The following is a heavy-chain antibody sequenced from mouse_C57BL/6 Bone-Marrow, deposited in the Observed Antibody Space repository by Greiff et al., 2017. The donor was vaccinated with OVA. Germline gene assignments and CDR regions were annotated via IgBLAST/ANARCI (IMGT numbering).Heavy chain of an antibody. D-gene: IGHD1-1*01. CDR3: VVYYYGRGGYFDV. V-gene: IGHV10-1*01. Sequence: EVQLVESGGGLVQPKGSLKLSCAASGFSFNTYAMNWVRQAPGKGLEWVARIRSKSNNYATYYADSVKDRFTISRADSESMLYLQMNNLKTEDTAMYYCVVYYYGRGGYFDVWGTGTTVTVSS. CDR1: GFSFNTYA. CDR2: IRSKSNNYAT. J-gene: IGHJ1*03.